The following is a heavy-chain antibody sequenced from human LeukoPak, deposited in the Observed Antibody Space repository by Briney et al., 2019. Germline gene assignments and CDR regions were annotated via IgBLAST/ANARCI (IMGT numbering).Heavy chain of an antibody. CDR2: LSGSGTAT. CDR3: AKHLGSHSFLFYYMDV. J-gene: IGHJ6*03. Sequence: GGSLRLSCEASRFTFSRFAMSWVRQAPGTGLEWVSTLSGSGTATYYADSVKGRFTTSRDNSKDTLYLQMDNLRADDAAVYYCAKHLGSHSFLFYYMDVWGTGTSVIVSS. D-gene: IGHD2-21*01. CDR1: RFTFSRFA. V-gene: IGHV3-23*01.